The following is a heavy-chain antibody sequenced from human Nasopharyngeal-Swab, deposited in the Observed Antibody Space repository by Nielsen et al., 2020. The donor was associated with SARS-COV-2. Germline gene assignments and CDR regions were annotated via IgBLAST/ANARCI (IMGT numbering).Heavy chain of an antibody. Sequence: SETLSLTCTVSGGSISSGGYYWNWIHQHPGKGLEWIGYIHYSGSTYYNPSLKSRVTISVDTSKNQFSLKLSSVTAADTAVYYCAREENGDYYGMDVWGQGTTVTVSS. CDR1: GGSISSGGYY. J-gene: IGHJ6*02. CDR2: IHYSGST. CDR3: AREENGDYYGMDV. D-gene: IGHD4-17*01. V-gene: IGHV4-31*03.